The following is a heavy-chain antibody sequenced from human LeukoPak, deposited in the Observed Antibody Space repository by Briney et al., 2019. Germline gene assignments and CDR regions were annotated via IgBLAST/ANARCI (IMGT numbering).Heavy chain of an antibody. CDR3: ASPISGQSFDI. Sequence: PGGSLRLSCAASGFSVSSNYMTWVRQAPGKGLEWVAVIYPGGNTYYADFVKRRFTISRDNSKNTMYLQMNSLRAEDMAVYYCASPISGQSFDIWGQGTMVTVSS. CDR2: IYPGGNT. V-gene: IGHV3-53*01. J-gene: IGHJ3*02. D-gene: IGHD6-19*01. CDR1: GFSVSSNY.